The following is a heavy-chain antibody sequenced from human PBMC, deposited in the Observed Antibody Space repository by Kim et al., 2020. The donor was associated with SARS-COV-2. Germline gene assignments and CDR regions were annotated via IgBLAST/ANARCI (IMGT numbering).Heavy chain of an antibody. D-gene: IGHD3-10*01. CDR3: TVLGGSGSYFTSNN. J-gene: IGHJ4*02. Sequence: GGSLRLSCAASGFTFTTAWMSWVRQAPGKGLECVALFKGKTDGATTDYAAPVKGRFTISRDESKNTLYLQMNSLQTEDTALYYCTVLGGSGSYFTSNNWGQGPLVTVSS. CDR1: GFTFTTAW. CDR2: FKGKTDGATT. V-gene: IGHV3-15*01.